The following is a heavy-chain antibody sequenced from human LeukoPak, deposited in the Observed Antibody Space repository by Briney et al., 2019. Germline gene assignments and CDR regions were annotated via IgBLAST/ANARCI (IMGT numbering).Heavy chain of an antibody. CDR3: AREPGFDSSGYLNWFDP. J-gene: IGHJ5*02. CDR2: INHSGST. D-gene: IGHD3-22*01. V-gene: IGHV4-34*01. CDR1: GGSFSGFY. Sequence: SETLSLTCAVYGGSFSGFYWSWIRQPPGKGLEWIGEINHSGSTNYNPSLKSRVTISVDTSKNQLSLKLSSVTAADTAVYYCAREPGFDSSGYLNWFDPWGQGTLVTVSS.